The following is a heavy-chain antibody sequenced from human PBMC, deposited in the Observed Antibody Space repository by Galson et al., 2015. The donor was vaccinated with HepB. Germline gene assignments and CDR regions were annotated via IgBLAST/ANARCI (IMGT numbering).Heavy chain of an antibody. D-gene: IGHD3-22*01. J-gene: IGHJ5*02. Sequence: SVKVSCKASGGTFSSYAISWVRQAPGQGLEWMGRIIPILGIANYAQKFQGRVTITADKSTNTAYMGLSSLRSEDTAVYYCARAGYYDSSGYYWDWFDPWGQGTLVTVSS. V-gene: IGHV1-69*04. CDR2: IIPILGIA. CDR3: ARAGYYDSSGYYWDWFDP. CDR1: GGTFSSYA.